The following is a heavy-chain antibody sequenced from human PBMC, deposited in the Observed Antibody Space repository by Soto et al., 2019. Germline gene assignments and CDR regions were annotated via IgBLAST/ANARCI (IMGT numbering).Heavy chain of an antibody. CDR1: GFTFSSYA. J-gene: IGHJ4*02. CDR3: SKGTCSGGACYKLGY. Sequence: GGSLRLSCAASGFTFSSYAMSWVRQAPGKGLEWVSAISNSGGSTYYADSVKGRFTISRDNSKNTLYLQMNSLRAEDTAVYYCSKGTCSGGACYKLGYWGQGTLVTVSS. CDR2: ISNSGGST. D-gene: IGHD2-15*01. V-gene: IGHV3-23*01.